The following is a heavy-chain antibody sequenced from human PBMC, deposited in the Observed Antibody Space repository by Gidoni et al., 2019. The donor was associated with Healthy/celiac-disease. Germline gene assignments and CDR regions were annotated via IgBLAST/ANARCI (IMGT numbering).Heavy chain of an antibody. CDR3: ARVHYDFWSGYPSPFDY. CDR1: GDSVSSNSAA. D-gene: IGHD3-3*01. CDR2: TYYRSKWYN. Sequence: QVQLQQSGPGLVKHSQTLSLTCAISGDSVSSNSAAWNWIRQAPSRGLEWLGRTYYRSKWYNDYAVSVKSRITINPDTSKNQFSLQLNSVTPEDTAVYYCARVHYDFWSGYPSPFDYWGQGTLVTVSS. V-gene: IGHV6-1*01. J-gene: IGHJ4*02.